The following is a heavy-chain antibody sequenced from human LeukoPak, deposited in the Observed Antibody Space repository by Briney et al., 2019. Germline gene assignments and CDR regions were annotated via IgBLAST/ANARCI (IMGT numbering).Heavy chain of an antibody. Sequence: GGSLRLSCAASGFTFSSYAMSWVRQAPGKGLEWVSAISGSGGSTYYADSVKGRFTISRDNSKNTLYLQMNSLRAKDTAVYYCALGGIVPRGYWGQGTLVTVSS. D-gene: IGHD1-26*01. V-gene: IGHV3-23*01. CDR1: GFTFSSYA. CDR2: ISGSGGST. CDR3: ALGGIVPRGY. J-gene: IGHJ4*02.